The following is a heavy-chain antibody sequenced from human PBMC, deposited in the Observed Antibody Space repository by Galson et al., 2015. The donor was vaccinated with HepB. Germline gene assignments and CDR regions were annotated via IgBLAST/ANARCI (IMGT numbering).Heavy chain of an antibody. CDR1: GFTFNNAW. CDR2: IKSKTDGGTT. V-gene: IGHV3-15*01. D-gene: IGHD6-19*01. Sequence: SLRLSCAASGFTFNNAWMSWVRQAPGKGLEWVGRIKSKTDGGTTDYAAPVKGRVTISRDDSKNTLYLQMNSLKTEDTAVYYCVTVTPLAVTGPMAGGYFDYWGQGTLVTVSS. CDR3: VTVTPLAVTGPMAGGYFDY. J-gene: IGHJ4*02.